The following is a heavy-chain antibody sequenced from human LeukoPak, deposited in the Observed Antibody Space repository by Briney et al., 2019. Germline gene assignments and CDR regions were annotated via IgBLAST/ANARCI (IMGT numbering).Heavy chain of an antibody. CDR3: ARYVVYGSGKYYFDY. CDR2: IYYSGST. D-gene: IGHD3-10*01. V-gene: IGHV4-59*08. J-gene: IGHJ4*02. Sequence: SETLSLTCTVSGGSISSYYWSWIRQPPGKGLEWIGYIYYSGSTNYSPSLKSRVTISVDTSKNQFSLKLSSVTAADTAVYYCARYVVYGSGKYYFDYWGQGTLVTVSS. CDR1: GGSISSYY.